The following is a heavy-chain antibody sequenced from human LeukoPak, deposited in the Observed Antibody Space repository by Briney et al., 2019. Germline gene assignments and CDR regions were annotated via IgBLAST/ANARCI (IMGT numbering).Heavy chain of an antibody. Sequence: PGGSLRLSCAASGFTFSSYAMHWVRQPPGKGLEWVTVISNDGSTKYYADSVRGRFTISRDNSKNTLYLQINSLRLDDTAVYYCARAMVRGVPFDYWGQGTLVTVSS. V-gene: IGHV3-30-3*01. J-gene: IGHJ4*02. D-gene: IGHD3-10*01. CDR2: ISNDGSTK. CDR1: GFTFSSYA. CDR3: ARAMVRGVPFDY.